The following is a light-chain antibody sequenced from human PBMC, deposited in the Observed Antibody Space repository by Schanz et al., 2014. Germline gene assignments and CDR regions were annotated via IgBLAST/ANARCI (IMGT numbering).Light chain of an antibody. Sequence: DIQMTQSPSSLSASVGDRVTITCQASQDVRTYLNWYQQKPGKAPKLLIYDASNLETGVPFRFSGRGYGTDFTFTITNLQPEDFATYYCQQYHQLYTFGQGTNLEIK. CDR1: QDVRTY. CDR3: QQYHQLYT. V-gene: IGKV1-33*01. J-gene: IGKJ2*01. CDR2: DAS.